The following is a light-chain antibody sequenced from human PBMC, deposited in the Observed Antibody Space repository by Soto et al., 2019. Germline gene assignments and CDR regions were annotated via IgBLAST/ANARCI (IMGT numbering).Light chain of an antibody. CDR1: SSDVGGYNY. V-gene: IGLV2-8*01. CDR2: EVN. CDR3: SSYAGSNNLV. Sequence: QSALTQPPSASGSPGQSVTISCTGTSSDVGGYNYVSWYQHHPGKAPKLMIYEVNKRPSGIPDRFSGSKSGNTASLNVSGLKAEDEADYYCSSYAGSNNLVFGGGTQLTVL. J-gene: IGLJ2*01.